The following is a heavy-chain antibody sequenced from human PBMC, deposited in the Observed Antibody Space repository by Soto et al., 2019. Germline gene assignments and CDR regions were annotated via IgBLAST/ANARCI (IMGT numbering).Heavy chain of an antibody. CDR1: GYIFVNYG. V-gene: IGHV1-18*01. Sequence: QVQLVQSGDEVKKPGASVKVSCKASGYIFVNYGIAWVRQAPRQGLEWMGWISPYTGNTHSASKVQGRLTMTTDTYTSTAYQDLGSLTSDDTAVYYCVMVDNYVTPTPQDVWGQGTTVTVSS. J-gene: IGHJ6*02. D-gene: IGHD3-16*01. CDR2: ISPYTGNT. CDR3: VMVDNYVTPTPQDV.